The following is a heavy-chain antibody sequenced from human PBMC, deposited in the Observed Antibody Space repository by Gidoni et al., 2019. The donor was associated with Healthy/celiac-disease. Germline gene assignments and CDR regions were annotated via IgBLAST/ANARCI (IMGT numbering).Heavy chain of an antibody. D-gene: IGHD3-3*01. CDR1: GFTFSSYW. V-gene: IGHV3-7*03. J-gene: IGHJ5*02. Sequence: EVQLVESGGGLVQPGGSLRLSCAASGFTFSSYWMSWVRQAPGKGLEWVANIKQDGSEKYYVDSVKGRFTISRDNAKNSLYLQMNSLRAEDTAAYYCARVHTLYDFWSGYYDNWFDPWGQGTLVTVSS. CDR3: ARVHTLYDFWSGYYDNWFDP. CDR2: IKQDGSEK.